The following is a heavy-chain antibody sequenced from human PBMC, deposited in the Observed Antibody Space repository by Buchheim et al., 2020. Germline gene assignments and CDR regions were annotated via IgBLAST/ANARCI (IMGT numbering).Heavy chain of an antibody. J-gene: IGHJ5*02. CDR1: GGSISSGSYY. D-gene: IGHD2-8*02. CDR3: ARAGGYCTGGVCYIHWFDP. V-gene: IGHV4-61*02. CDR2: IYTSGST. Sequence: QVQLQESGPGLVKPSQTLSLTCTVSGGSISSGSYYWSWIRQPAGKGLEWIGRIYTSGSTNYNPSLKSRVTISVDTSKNQFSLKLSSVTAADTAVYYCARAGGYCTGGVCYIHWFDPWGQGTL.